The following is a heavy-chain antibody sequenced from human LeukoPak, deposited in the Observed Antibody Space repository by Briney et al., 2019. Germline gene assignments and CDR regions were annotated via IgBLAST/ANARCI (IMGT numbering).Heavy chain of an antibody. CDR3: AGRGPSYGYAYY. D-gene: IGHD5-12*01. CDR1: GGSITSTGYH. V-gene: IGHV4-39*01. Sequence: PSDTLTLTCTVSGGSITSTGYHWASIRQPPGEGLEWIGSISYSTSTYYNPSLKSRVTISIDTSKNQFSLKPNSVTAADTAVFYCAGRGPSYGYAYYWGQGNLVTVSS. CDR2: ISYSTST. J-gene: IGHJ4*02.